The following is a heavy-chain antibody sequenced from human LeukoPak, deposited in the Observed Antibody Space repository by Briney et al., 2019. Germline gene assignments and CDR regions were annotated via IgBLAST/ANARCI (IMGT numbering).Heavy chain of an antibody. J-gene: IGHJ4*02. Sequence: GGSLRLSCAASGFTFSSDSMTWVRQAPGKGLEWVSTISHSGVSTFYADPVRGRFTISRDNSKNTLYLHMNSLSAEDTAIYYCAKDSFSGTWGQGTLVTVSS. CDR2: ISHSGVST. V-gene: IGHV3-23*01. CDR3: AKDSFSGT. CDR1: GFTFSSDS. D-gene: IGHD5-12*01.